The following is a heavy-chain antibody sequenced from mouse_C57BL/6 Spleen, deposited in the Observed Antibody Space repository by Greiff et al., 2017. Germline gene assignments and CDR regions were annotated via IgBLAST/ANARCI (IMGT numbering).Heavy chain of an antibody. CDR1: GYTFTSYW. Sequence: QVQLQQPGAELVKPGASVKLSCKASGYTFTSYWMQWVKQRPGQGLEWIGEIDPSDSYTNYNQKFKGKATLTVDTSSSTAYMQLSSLTSEDSAVYYCARSESSYRGVEDWGKGTTLTVSS. CDR3: ARSESSYRGVED. CDR2: IDPSDSYT. V-gene: IGHV1-50*01. J-gene: IGHJ2*01. D-gene: IGHD1-1*01.